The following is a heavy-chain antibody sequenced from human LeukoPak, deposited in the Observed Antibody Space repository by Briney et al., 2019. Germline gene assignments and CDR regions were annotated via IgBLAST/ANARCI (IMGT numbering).Heavy chain of an antibody. V-gene: IGHV3-30*18. CDR3: AKQSRSGYSRGYFDL. Sequence: GGSLRLSCAASGFTFSSYGMHWVRQAPGKGLEWVAVTSYDGSNKYYADSVKGRFTISRDNSKNTLYLQMNSLRAEDTAVYYCAKQSRSGYSRGYFDLWGRGTLVTVSS. CDR2: TSYDGSNK. CDR1: GFTFSSYG. J-gene: IGHJ2*01. D-gene: IGHD5-12*01.